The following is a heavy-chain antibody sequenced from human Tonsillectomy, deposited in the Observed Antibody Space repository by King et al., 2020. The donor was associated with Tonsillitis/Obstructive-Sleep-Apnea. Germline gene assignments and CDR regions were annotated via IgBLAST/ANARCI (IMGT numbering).Heavy chain of an antibody. Sequence: QVQLQESGPGLVKPSETLSLTCTVSGGSISSYYWSWIRQPPGKGLEWSGYIFYSWSTNYHPSLKSRVTISVDTSKNQFSLKLSSVTAADTAVYYCARDHCSSTSCYGNYYYMDVWGKGTTVTVSS. D-gene: IGHD2-2*01. CDR1: GGSISSYY. CDR2: IFYSWST. CDR3: ARDHCSSTSCYGNYYYMDV. J-gene: IGHJ6*03. V-gene: IGHV4-59*01.